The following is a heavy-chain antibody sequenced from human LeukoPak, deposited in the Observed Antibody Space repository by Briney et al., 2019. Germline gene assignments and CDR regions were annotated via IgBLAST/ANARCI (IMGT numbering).Heavy chain of an antibody. J-gene: IGHJ4*02. D-gene: IGHD1-26*01. CDR3: ASRFSGSYFPFDH. V-gene: IGHV4-59*08. CDR1: GGSINTYY. Sequence: SETLSLTCTVSGGSINTYYWSWIRQPPGKGLEWIGYIYYSGSTEYSPSLKSRVTISVDTSKNQFSLKLSSVTAADTAVYYCASRFSGSYFPFDHWGQGTLVTVSS. CDR2: IYYSGST.